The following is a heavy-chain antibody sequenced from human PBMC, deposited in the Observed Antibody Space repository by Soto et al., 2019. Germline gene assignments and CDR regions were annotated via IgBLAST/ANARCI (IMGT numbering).Heavy chain of an antibody. D-gene: IGHD1-26*01. CDR1: GFTFSDYP. J-gene: IGHJ6*02. CDR2: ISYDGNNT. V-gene: IGHV3-30*04. Sequence: QAKLVESGGGVVQPGASLRLSCVASGFTFSDYPLHWVRRAPGKGLEWVAVISYDGNNTYYADSVKGRFTISRDNSKDTLFLQMTGLRAEDTAVYYCAKGAGDRLSLGMDVWGQGTTVTVSS. CDR3: AKGAGDRLSLGMDV.